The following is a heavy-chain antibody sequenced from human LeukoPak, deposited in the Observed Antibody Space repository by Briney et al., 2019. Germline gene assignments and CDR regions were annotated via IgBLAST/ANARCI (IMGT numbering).Heavy chain of an antibody. J-gene: IGHJ4*02. CDR2: ISGSGGST. D-gene: IGHD6-13*01. V-gene: IGHV3-23*01. CDR3: AKEVGQQLVQEHFFDY. Sequence: GGSLRLSCAASGFTFSSYAMSWVRQAPGKGLEWVSAISGSGGSTYYADSVKGRFTISRDNSKNTLYLQMNSLRAEDTAVYYCAKEVGQQLVQEHFFDYXXXGTXVXVSS. CDR1: GFTFSSYA.